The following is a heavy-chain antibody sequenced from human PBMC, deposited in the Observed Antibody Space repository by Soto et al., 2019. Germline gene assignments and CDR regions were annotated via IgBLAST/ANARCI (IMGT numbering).Heavy chain of an antibody. D-gene: IGHD3-10*01. CDR3: ATVGSYFVYGSGSSDY. CDR2: FDPEDGET. J-gene: IGHJ4*02. CDR1: GYTLTELS. V-gene: IGHV1-24*01. Sequence: GASVKVSCKVSGYTLTELSMHWVRQAPGKGLEWMGGFDPEDGETIYAQKFQGRVTMTEDTSTDTAYMELSSLRSEDTAVYYCATVGSYFVYGSGSSDYWGQGTLVTVS.